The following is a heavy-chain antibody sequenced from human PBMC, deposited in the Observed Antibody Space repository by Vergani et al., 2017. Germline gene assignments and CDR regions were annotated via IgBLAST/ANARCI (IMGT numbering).Heavy chain of an antibody. CDR2: ISAYNGNT. CDR1: GYTFTSYG. J-gene: IGHJ6*02. Sequence: QVQLVQSGAEVKKPGASVKVSCKASGYTFTSYGISWVRQAPGQGLEWMGWISAYNGNTNYAQKLQGRVTMTTDTSTSTAYMELRSLRSDDTAVYYCAGDMTGGEWPPYGMDVWGQGTTVTVSS. CDR3: AGDMTGGEWPPYGMDV. V-gene: IGHV1-18*01. D-gene: IGHD2-21*01.